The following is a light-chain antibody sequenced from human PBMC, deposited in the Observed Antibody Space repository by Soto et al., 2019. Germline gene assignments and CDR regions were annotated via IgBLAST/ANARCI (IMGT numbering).Light chain of an antibody. Sequence: QSVLTQPPSASASLGASVTLTCTLSSGYSNYKVDCYQQRPGKGPRFVMRVGTGGIVGSKGDGIPDRFSVLCSGLNRYLPIKTSLEEDESAYHCWADYASGSNFVLGGGTKLTVL. J-gene: IGLJ2*01. V-gene: IGLV9-49*01. CDR3: WADYASGSNFV. CDR1: SGYSNYK. CDR2: VGTGGIVG.